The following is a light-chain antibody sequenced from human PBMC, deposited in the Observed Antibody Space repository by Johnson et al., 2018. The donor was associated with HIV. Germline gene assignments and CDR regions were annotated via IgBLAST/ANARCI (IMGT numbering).Light chain of an antibody. CDR2: ENN. Sequence: QSVLTQPPSVSAAPGQKVTISCSGSSSDMGNYAVSWYQQLPGTAPKLLIYENNKRPSGIPDRFSGSKSGTSATLGITGLLTGDEADYYCGTWDSSLSAGVFGTVTKVTVL. CDR3: GTWDSSLSAGV. CDR1: SSDMGNYA. V-gene: IGLV1-51*02. J-gene: IGLJ1*01.